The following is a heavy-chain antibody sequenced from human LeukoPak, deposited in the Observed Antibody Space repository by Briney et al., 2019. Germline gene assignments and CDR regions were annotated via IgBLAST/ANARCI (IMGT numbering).Heavy chain of an antibody. Sequence: SETLSLTCTVSGGSISSYYWSWIRQPPGKGLEGIGYIYYSGSTNYNPSLKSRVTISVDTSKNQFSLKLSSVTAADTAVYYCARAYYDFWSGYHTMYNWFDPWGQGTLVTVSS. CDR3: ARAYYDFWSGYHTMYNWFDP. CDR1: GGSISSYY. D-gene: IGHD3-3*01. CDR2: IYYSGST. V-gene: IGHV4-59*08. J-gene: IGHJ5*02.